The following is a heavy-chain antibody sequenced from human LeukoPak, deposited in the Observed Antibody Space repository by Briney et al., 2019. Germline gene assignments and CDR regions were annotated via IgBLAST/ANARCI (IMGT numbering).Heavy chain of an antibody. Sequence: GGSLRLSCAASGFTFSSYAMSWVRQAPGEGLEWVSAISGSGGSTYYADSVKGRFTISRDNSKNTLYLQMNSLRAEDTAVYYCAKNVAVYQAAFDYWGQGTLVTVSS. V-gene: IGHV3-23*01. CDR1: GFTFSSYA. CDR2: ISGSGGST. D-gene: IGHD2-2*01. J-gene: IGHJ4*02. CDR3: AKNVAVYQAAFDY.